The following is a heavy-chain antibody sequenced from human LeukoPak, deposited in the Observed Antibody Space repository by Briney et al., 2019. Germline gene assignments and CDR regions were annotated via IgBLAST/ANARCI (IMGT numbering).Heavy chain of an antibody. Sequence: GGSLRLSCAASGFTFSSYAVSWVRQAPGKGLEWVSCISGSGSTYSADSVKGRFTISRDNSKNTLHLQMNSLRAEDTALYYCAKDRSCTNDICHGDFDYWGQGTLVTVSS. CDR2: ISGSGST. CDR1: GFTFSSYA. J-gene: IGHJ4*02. D-gene: IGHD2-8*01. CDR3: AKDRSCTNDICHGDFDY. V-gene: IGHV3-23*01.